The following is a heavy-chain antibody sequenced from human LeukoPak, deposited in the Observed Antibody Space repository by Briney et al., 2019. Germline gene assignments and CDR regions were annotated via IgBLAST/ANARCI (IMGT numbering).Heavy chain of an antibody. J-gene: IGHJ4*02. CDR1: GFTFSSNE. D-gene: IGHD6-19*01. Sequence: PGGSLRLSCAASGFTFSSNEMNWVRQAREKGLEWVSYISTSGSTKYYADSVKGRFTISRDNAKNSLYLQMNSLRVEDTAVYYCARAAYSSGWGQGTLVTVSS. CDR2: ISTSGSTK. CDR3: ARAAYSSG. V-gene: IGHV3-48*03.